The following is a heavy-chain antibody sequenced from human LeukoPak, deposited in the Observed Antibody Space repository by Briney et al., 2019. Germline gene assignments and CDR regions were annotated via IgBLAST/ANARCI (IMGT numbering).Heavy chain of an antibody. D-gene: IGHD4-17*01. CDR1: GYTFSSYG. J-gene: IGHJ5*02. V-gene: IGHV1-18*01. CDR2: ISANYGHT. Sequence: GASVKVSCKASGYTFSSYGITWVRQVPGQGLEWMGWISANYGHTNYAQKFQGRVTMTTDTSTNRAYMELRSLRSDDTALYYCARRSTTPNVNWFDPWGQGTLVTVSS. CDR3: ARRSTTPNVNWFDP.